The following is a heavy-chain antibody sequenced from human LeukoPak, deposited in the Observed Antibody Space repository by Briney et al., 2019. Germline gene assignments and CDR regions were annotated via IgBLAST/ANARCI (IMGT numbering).Heavy chain of an antibody. CDR2: INHSGST. J-gene: IGHJ4*02. CDR1: GGSFSGYY. Sequence: PSETLSLTCAVYGGSFSGYYWSWTRQPPGKGLEWIGEINHSGSTNYNPSLKSRVTISVDTSKNQLSLKLSSVTAADTAVYYCARASSLVAHFDYWGQGTLVTVSS. D-gene: IGHD5-12*01. CDR3: ARASSLVAHFDY. V-gene: IGHV4-34*01.